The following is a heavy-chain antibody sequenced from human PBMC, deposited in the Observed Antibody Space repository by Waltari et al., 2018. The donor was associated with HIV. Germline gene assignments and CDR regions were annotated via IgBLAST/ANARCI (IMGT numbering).Heavy chain of an antibody. CDR3: IRDRVVAGTVY. CDR2: SRSKAYGGTT. J-gene: IGHJ4*02. Sequence: EVQLVESGGGLVQPGRSLRLSCPASGFPFGDHAMSWVRQAPGKGLEWVGFSRSKAYGGTTEYAASVKGRFTISRDDSKSIAYLQMNSLKTEDTAVYYCIRDRVVAGTVYWGQGTLVTVSS. CDR1: GFPFGDHA. V-gene: IGHV3-49*04. D-gene: IGHD6-19*01.